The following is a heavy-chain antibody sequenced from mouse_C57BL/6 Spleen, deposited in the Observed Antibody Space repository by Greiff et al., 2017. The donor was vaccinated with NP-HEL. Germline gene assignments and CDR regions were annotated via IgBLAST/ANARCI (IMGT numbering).Heavy chain of an antibody. J-gene: IGHJ4*01. CDR1: GYAFSSYW. Sequence: QVQLKQSGAELVKPGASVKISCKASGYAFSSYWMNWVKQRPGKGLAWIGQIYPGDGDTNYNGQFKGKATLTADKSSSTAYMQLSGLTSEDSAVYFCARKDYSNYAYAMDYWGQGTSVPVPS. V-gene: IGHV1-80*01. CDR3: ARKDYSNYAYAMDY. D-gene: IGHD2-5*01. CDR2: IYPGDGDT.